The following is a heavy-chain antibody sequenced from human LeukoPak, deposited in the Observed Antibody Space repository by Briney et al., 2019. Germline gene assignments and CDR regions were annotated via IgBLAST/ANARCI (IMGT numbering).Heavy chain of an antibody. CDR2: IYWNDDK. CDR3: AQRFGELPYYENWFDP. V-gene: IGHV2-5*01. CDR1: GFSLSISGVG. Sequence: SGPTLVKPTQTLTLTCTFSGFSLSISGVGVGWIRQPPGKALEWLALIYWNDDKRYSPSLKSRLTITKDTSKNQVVLTMTNMDPVDTATYYCAQRFGELPYYENWFDPWGQGTLVTVSS. D-gene: IGHD3-10*01. J-gene: IGHJ5*02.